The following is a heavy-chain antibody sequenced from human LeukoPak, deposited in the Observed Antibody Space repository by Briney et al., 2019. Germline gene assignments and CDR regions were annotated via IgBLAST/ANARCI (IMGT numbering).Heavy chain of an antibody. CDR1: GGTFSSYA. J-gene: IGHJ6*02. V-gene: IGHV1-69*13. Sequence: ASVTVSCKASGGTFSSYAISWVRQAPGQGLEWMGGIIPIFGTANYAQKFQGRVTITADESTSTAYMELSSLRSEDTAVYYCARAYYYDSPYYYGMDVWGQGTTVTVSS. CDR3: ARAYYYDSPYYYGMDV. D-gene: IGHD3-22*01. CDR2: IIPIFGTA.